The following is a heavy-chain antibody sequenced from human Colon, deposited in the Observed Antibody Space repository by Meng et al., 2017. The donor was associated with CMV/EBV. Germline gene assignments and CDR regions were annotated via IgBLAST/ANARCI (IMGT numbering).Heavy chain of an antibody. CDR3: ARDPGRIVDNWFDP. V-gene: IGHV1-18*01. D-gene: IGHD2/OR15-2a*01. J-gene: IGHJ5*02. CDR1: GFTFTSYG. CDR2: ISAYNGHT. Sequence: SGFTFTSYGISWVRQAPGQGLEWMGWISAYNGHTNYAPKLQGRVTMTTDTSTSTAYMELRRLRFDDTAVYYCARDPGRIVDNWFDPWGQGTLVTVSS.